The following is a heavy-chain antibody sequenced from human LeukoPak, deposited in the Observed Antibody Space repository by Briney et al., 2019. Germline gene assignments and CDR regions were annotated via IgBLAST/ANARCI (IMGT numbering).Heavy chain of an antibody. Sequence: ASVKVSCKASGYTFTGYYMHWVRQAPGQGLEGMGWINPNSGGTNYAQKFQGRVTMTRDTSISTAYMELSRLRSDDTAVYYCARDGGSIVVVPYFDYWGQGTLVTVSS. D-gene: IGHD3-22*01. J-gene: IGHJ4*02. CDR2: INPNSGGT. CDR3: ARDGGSIVVVPYFDY. V-gene: IGHV1-2*02. CDR1: GYTFTGYY.